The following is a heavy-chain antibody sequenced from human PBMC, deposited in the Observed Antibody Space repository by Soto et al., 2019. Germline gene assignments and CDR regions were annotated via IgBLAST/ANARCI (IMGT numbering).Heavy chain of an antibody. CDR3: ARLPGITTSRRDY. Sequence: SXTXSVSGGSVSSPXCYWGWVRQPPGKGLEWIGSIYYSGSTDYSTSLKSRVTISVDTSKNQFSLKVSSVTAADTAVYYCARLPGITTSRRDYWGQGTLVTVSS. CDR1: GGSVSSPXCY. V-gene: IGHV4-39*01. J-gene: IGHJ4*02. D-gene: IGHD1-1*01. CDR2: IYYSGST.